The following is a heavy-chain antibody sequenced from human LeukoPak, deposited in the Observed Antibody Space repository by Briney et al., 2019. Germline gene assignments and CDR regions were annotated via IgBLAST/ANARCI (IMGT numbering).Heavy chain of an antibody. CDR1: GFTFSDFA. Sequence: PGTSLRLSCAAPGFTFSDFAIHWVRQAPGKGLEWVAIISYDGSNKYYADSVKGRFTISRDNSKNTLYLQMNSLRAEDTAVYFCVRGSGKYSRLAFDIWGQGTMVTASS. D-gene: IGHD1-26*01. CDR3: VRGSGKYSRLAFDI. J-gene: IGHJ3*02. CDR2: ISYDGSNK. V-gene: IGHV3-30*04.